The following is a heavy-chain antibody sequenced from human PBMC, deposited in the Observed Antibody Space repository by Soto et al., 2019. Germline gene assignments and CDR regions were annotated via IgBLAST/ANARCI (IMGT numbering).Heavy chain of an antibody. CDR3: VRDKYGVTSAYGMDV. Sequence: QVQLVESGGGVDQPGRSLRLSCAASGFTFSSYAMHWVRQAPGKGLEWVAVISYDGNNKYYADSVKGRFTMSRDNSKNTLYLQMNTLRAEDTAVYYCVRDKYGVTSAYGMDVWGQGTTVTVSS. J-gene: IGHJ6*02. V-gene: IGHV3-30-3*01. CDR1: GFTFSSYA. CDR2: ISYDGNNK. D-gene: IGHD2-21*02.